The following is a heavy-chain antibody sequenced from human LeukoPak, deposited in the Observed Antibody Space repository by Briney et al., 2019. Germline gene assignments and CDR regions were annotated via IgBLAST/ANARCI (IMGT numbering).Heavy chain of an antibody. J-gene: IGHJ3*02. Sequence: SKTLSLTCTVSGGSISSYYWSWIRQPPGKGLEWINYIYYSGSTNYHPSLKSRVTISVDTSKNQFSLKLSSVTAADTAVYYCARGGYYDKEAFDIWGQGTMVTVSS. CDR3: ARGGYYDKEAFDI. CDR1: GGSISSYY. CDR2: IYYSGST. V-gene: IGHV4-59*01. D-gene: IGHD3-22*01.